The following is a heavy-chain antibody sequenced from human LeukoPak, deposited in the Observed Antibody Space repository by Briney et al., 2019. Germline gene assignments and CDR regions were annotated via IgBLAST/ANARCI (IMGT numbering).Heavy chain of an antibody. J-gene: IGHJ4*02. Sequence: PSETLSLTCTVSGGSISSYYWSWIRQPPGKGLEWIGYIYYSGSTNYNPSLKSRVTISVDTSKNQFSLKLSSVTAADTAVYYCARGSSYYDILTGYLGYFDYWGQGTLVTVSS. CDR2: IYYSGST. CDR1: GGSISSYY. CDR3: ARGSSYYDILTGYLGYFDY. V-gene: IGHV4-59*01. D-gene: IGHD3-9*01.